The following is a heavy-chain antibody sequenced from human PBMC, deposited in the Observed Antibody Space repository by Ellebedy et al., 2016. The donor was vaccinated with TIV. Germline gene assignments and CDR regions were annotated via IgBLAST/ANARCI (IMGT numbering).Heavy chain of an antibody. D-gene: IGHD2-21*01. Sequence: GESLKISCKGSGYRYSTYWIGWVRQMPGKGPEWMGNIWPGDSDTRYSPSFQGQVTISVDKSIDTAYLQWSSLKASDTAKYYFVRRGDWETTNRGHFFDSWGQGTLVTVSS. CDR2: IWPGDSDT. CDR1: GYRYSTYW. CDR3: VRRGDWETTNRGHFFDS. J-gene: IGHJ4*02. V-gene: IGHV5-51*01.